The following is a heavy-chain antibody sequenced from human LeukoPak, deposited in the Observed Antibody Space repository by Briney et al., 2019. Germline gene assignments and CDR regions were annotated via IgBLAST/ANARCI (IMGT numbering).Heavy chain of an antibody. CDR2: LSYSGST. J-gene: IGHJ1*01. D-gene: IGHD4-23*01. Sequence: SETLSLTCSVSGDSISSSPYYWGWIRQPPGKGLEWFGSLSYSGSTYYNPSLESRVGISIDTAKNQFSLKMSSVTAADTAVYFCARYFDYSGNSRVFQHWGQGTLVTVSS. V-gene: IGHV4-39*07. CDR3: ARYFDYSGNSRVFQH. CDR1: GDSISSSPYY.